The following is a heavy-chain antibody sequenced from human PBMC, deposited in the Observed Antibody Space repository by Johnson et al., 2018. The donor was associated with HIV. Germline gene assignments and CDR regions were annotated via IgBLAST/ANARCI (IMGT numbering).Heavy chain of an antibody. CDR3: AKETRDSRSAFDI. CDR1: RFTLRRFW. D-gene: IGHD3-22*01. J-gene: IGHJ3*02. CDR2: ISGSGGST. V-gene: IGHV3-23*04. Sequence: VQLVESGGGLVQPGGSLRLSCAASRFTLRRFWMNWVRQAPGKGLEWVSAISGSGGSTYYADSVKGRFTISRDNSKKTLFLQMNNLRAEDTAVYFCAKETRDSRSAFDIWGQGTMVTVSS.